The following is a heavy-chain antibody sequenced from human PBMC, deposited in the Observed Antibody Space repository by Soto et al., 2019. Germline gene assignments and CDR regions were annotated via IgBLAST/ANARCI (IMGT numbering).Heavy chain of an antibody. J-gene: IGHJ6*02. CDR1: GGSIRGDY. D-gene: IGHD3-10*01. Sequence: QVQLQGSGPGLVKPSETLSLTCTFSGGSIRGDYWTWLRQPPGKGLEWIGNIYDSGNSNYNPSSKIRVIISIDVPTAQFSLTLSHVTAADTAGYFCARDRGGSGALYYYGMDVWGQGTSVTVSS. V-gene: IGHV4-59*01. CDR2: IYDSGNS. CDR3: ARDRGGSGALYYYGMDV.